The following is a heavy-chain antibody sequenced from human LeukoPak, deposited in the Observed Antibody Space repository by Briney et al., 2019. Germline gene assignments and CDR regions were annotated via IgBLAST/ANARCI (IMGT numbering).Heavy chain of an antibody. CDR1: GITFSTYW. CDR2: IKQDGSEK. D-gene: IGHD6-19*01. CDR3: ATTEHWLPQGVDY. V-gene: IGHV3-7*01. Sequence: GGSLRLSCAASGITFSTYWMSWVRQAPGKGLEWLANIKQDGSEKNCLDSVKGRFTISRDNAKNSLYLQMNSLRPEDTAVYYCATTEHWLPQGVDYWGQGTLVTVS. J-gene: IGHJ4*02.